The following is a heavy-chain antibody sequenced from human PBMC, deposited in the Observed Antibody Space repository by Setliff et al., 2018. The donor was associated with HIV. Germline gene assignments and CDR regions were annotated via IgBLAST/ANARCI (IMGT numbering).Heavy chain of an antibody. J-gene: IGHJ4*02. CDR3: ARHESGRSSSLSNFDY. D-gene: IGHD6-13*01. V-gene: IGHV4-38-2*01. Sequence: SETLSLTCAVSGYSIRSGYYWGWIRQPPGKGLEWIGSIYHSGSTYYNPSLKSRVSISVDTSKNQFSLKLSSVTAADAAVYYCARHESGRSSSLSNFDYWGQGTLVTVSS. CDR1: GYSIRSGYY. CDR2: IYHSGST.